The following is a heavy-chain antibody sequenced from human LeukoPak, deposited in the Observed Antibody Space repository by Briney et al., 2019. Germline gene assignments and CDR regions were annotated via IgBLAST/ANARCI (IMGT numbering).Heavy chain of an antibody. Sequence: PGGSLRLSCAASGFTFSSYGMHWVRQAPGKGLEWVAVISYDGSNKYYADSVKGRFTISRDNSRNTLYLQMNSLRAEDTAVYYCVRELPPVVQYYFDYWGPGTLVTVSS. CDR3: VRELPPVVQYYFDY. V-gene: IGHV3-30*03. CDR1: GFTFSSYG. D-gene: IGHD3-22*01. J-gene: IGHJ4*02. CDR2: ISYDGSNK.